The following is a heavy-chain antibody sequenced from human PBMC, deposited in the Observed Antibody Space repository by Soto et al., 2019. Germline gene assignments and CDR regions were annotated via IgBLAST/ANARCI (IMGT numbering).Heavy chain of an antibody. CDR1: GGSISSSSYY. V-gene: IGHV4-39*01. J-gene: IGHJ6*03. D-gene: IGHD1-26*01. Sequence: SETLSLTCTVSGGSISSSSYYWGWIRQPPGKGLEWIGSIYYSGSTYYNPSLKSRVTISVDTSKNQFSLKLSSVTAADTAVYCCARQQVGANYYYYYYMDVWGKGTTVTVSS. CDR2: IYYSGST. CDR3: ARQQVGANYYYYYYMDV.